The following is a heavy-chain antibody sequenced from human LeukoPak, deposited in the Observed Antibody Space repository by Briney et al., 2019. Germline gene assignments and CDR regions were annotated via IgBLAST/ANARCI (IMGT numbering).Heavy chain of an antibody. J-gene: IGHJ3*02. D-gene: IGHD3-3*02. CDR1: GGSISSGDYY. CDR2: IYYSGST. Sequence: PSQTLFLTCTVSGGSISSGDYYWSWIRQPPGKGLEWIGYIYYSGSTYYNPSLKSRVTISVDTSKNQFSLKLSSVTAADTAVYYCARVPPLEGRAFDIWGQGTMVTVSS. CDR3: ARVPPLEGRAFDI. V-gene: IGHV4-30-4*01.